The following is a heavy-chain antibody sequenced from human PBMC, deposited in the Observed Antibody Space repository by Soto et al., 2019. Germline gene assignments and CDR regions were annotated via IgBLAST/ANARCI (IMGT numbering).Heavy chain of an antibody. Sequence: QVQLVQSGAEVKKPGASVKVSCKASGYTFTSYDINWVRQATGQGLEWMGWMNPNSGNTGYAQKFQGRVTMTRNTSISTAYMELSSLRSEDTAVYYCATLRGYSSSSGGWFDPWGQGTLVTVSS. CDR2: MNPNSGNT. V-gene: IGHV1-8*01. D-gene: IGHD6-6*01. CDR1: GYTFTSYD. CDR3: ATLRGYSSSSGGWFDP. J-gene: IGHJ5*02.